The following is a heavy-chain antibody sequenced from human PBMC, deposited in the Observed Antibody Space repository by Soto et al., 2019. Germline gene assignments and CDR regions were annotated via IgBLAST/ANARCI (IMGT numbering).Heavy chain of an antibody. CDR1: GGSITSGYY. J-gene: IGHJ4*02. D-gene: IGHD3-10*01. CDR3: ARPFPTYGSGSYYFIDY. V-gene: IGHV4-34*01. CDR2: INHSGST. Sequence: SETLSLTCTVSGGSITSGYYWSWIRQPPGKGLEWIGEINHSGSTNYNPSLKSRVTISVDTSKNQFSLKLSSVTTADTAVYYCARPFPTYGSGSYYFIDYWGQGTLVTVSS.